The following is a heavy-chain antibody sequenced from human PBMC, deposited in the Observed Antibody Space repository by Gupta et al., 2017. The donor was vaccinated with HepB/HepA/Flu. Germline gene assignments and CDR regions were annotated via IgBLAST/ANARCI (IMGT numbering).Heavy chain of an antibody. D-gene: IGHD3-16*01. V-gene: IGHV2-26*01. CDR1: GFSLSNDVMG. CDR2: ISSNGEK. J-gene: IGHJ4*02. Sequence: QVTLRESGPTLVKPTETLTLTCTVSGFSLSNDVMGVTWIRQPPGKALEWLAHISSNGEKTYSPSLKSRLRISKDASKSQVVLTMSNVGPADTATYYCARSLKGDMWQQPFDRWGQGTLVTVSS. CDR3: ARSLKGDMWQQPFDR.